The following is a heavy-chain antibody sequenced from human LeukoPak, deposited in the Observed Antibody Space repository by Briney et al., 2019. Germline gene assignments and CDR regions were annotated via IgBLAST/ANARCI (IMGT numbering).Heavy chain of an antibody. Sequence: GRSLRLSCAASGFTFSSYGMHWVRQAPGKGLEWVALISYDGSNEYYADSVKGRFTISRDNSKNTLYLQMNSLRAEDTAVYYCATSRYFDWSHFDYWGQGTLVTVSS. CDR1: GFTFSSYG. CDR2: ISYDGSNE. CDR3: ATSRYFDWSHFDY. V-gene: IGHV3-30*03. J-gene: IGHJ4*02. D-gene: IGHD3-9*01.